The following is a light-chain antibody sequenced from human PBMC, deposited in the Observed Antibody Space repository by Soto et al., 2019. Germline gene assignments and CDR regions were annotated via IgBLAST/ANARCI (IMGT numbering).Light chain of an antibody. J-gene: IGLJ3*02. CDR2: VNSDGSH. CDR3: QTWGTGIRV. Sequence: QSVLTQSPSASASLGASVKLTCTLSSGHSSYAIAWHQQQPEKCPRFLMKVNSDGSHSRGDGIPDRFSGSSSGAERYLTISSLQSEYEADYYCQTWGTGIRVFGGGTKLTVL. CDR1: SGHSSYA. V-gene: IGLV4-69*01.